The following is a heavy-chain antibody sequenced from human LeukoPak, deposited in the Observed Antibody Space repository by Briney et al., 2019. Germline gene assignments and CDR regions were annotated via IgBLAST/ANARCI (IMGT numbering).Heavy chain of an antibody. J-gene: IGHJ4*02. CDR2: IYYSGST. Sequence: SETLSLTCTVSGGSISSYYWGWIRQPPGKGLEWIGSIYYSGSTYYNPSLKSRVTISVDTSKNQFSLKLSSVTAADTAVYYCASPGITMVRGVMIYYFDYWGQGTLVTVSS. D-gene: IGHD3-10*01. CDR1: GGSISSYY. V-gene: IGHV4-39*01. CDR3: ASPGITMVRGVMIYYFDY.